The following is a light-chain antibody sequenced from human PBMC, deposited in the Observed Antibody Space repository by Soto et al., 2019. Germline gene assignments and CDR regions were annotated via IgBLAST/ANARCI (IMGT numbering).Light chain of an antibody. Sequence: DIQMTQSPSTLSASVGDRVTITCRASQSFSTWLAWYQQKPWKAPSLLIYDASTLESGVPSRFSGSGSGTEFTLTISSLQPDDFATYYCQQYYSYPWTFGQGTKLEIK. J-gene: IGKJ2*02. CDR3: QQYYSYPWT. CDR2: DAS. V-gene: IGKV1-5*01. CDR1: QSFSTW.